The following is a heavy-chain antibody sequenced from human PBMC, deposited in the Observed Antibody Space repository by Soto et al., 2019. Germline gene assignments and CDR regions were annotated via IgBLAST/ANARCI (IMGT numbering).Heavy chain of an antibody. CDR1: GGSFSSDY. J-gene: IGHJ6*02. D-gene: IGHD1-7*01. CDR2: ISHSGST. CDR3: ARRPRGRNFFLARYYYDGMDV. Sequence: QVQLQQWGAGLLKPSETLSLTCAVYGGSFSSDYWSWIRQAPGKGLEWIGEISHSGSTNYNPSLKSRDTISIDTSKNQSYLKLSSVTGADTAVYYCARRPRGRNFFLARYYYDGMDVWGQGTAVTVSS. V-gene: IGHV4-34*01.